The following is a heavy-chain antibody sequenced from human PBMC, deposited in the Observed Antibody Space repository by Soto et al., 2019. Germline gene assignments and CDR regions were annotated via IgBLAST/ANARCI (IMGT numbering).Heavy chain of an antibody. CDR3: ARGGVSTRTFDY. D-gene: IGHD1-1*01. CDR2: IYPSDSDT. J-gene: IGHJ4*02. V-gene: IGHV5-51*01. Sequence: PGESLKIYFKGSGYNFAGYLISWVRQMPVKGLELMGIIYPSDSDTRYRPSFQGQVTISADKSISSAYLQWSSLRASDTAMYYCARGGVSTRTFDYCGQGTPFTVCS. CDR1: GYNFAGYL.